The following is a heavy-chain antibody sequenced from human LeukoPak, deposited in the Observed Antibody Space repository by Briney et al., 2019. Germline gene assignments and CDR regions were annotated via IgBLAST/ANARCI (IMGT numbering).Heavy chain of an antibody. Sequence: GASVKVSCKASGGTFSSYAISWVRQAPGQGLEWMGWINPNSGGTNYAQKFQGRVTMTRDTSISTAYMELSRLRSDDTAVYYCARRRDGYNMGLVAFDIWGQGTMVTVSS. J-gene: IGHJ3*02. CDR1: GGTFSSYA. D-gene: IGHD5-24*01. V-gene: IGHV1-2*02. CDR2: INPNSGGT. CDR3: ARRRDGYNMGLVAFDI.